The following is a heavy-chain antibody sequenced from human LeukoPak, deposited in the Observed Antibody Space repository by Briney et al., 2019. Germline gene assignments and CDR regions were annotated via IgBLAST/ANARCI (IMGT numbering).Heavy chain of an antibody. CDR2: MNPNSGNT. CDR1: GYTFSGYY. J-gene: IGHJ4*02. D-gene: IGHD3-22*01. CDR3: ARGITMIVVALGY. Sequence: GASVKVSCKASGYTFSGYYMHWVRQAPGQGLEWMGWMNPNSGNTGYAQKFQGRVTMTRNTSISTAYMELSSLRSEDTAVYYCARGITMIVVALGYWGQGTLVTVSS. V-gene: IGHV1-8*02.